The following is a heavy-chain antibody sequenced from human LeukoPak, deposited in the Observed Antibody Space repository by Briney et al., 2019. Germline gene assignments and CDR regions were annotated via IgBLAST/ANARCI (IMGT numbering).Heavy chain of an antibody. CDR3: AKVYRRGDSSGYFPSFDY. CDR2: IRYDGSNK. CDR1: GFTFSSYG. Sequence: GGSLRLSCAASGFTFSSYGMHWVRQAPGKGLEWVAFIRYDGSNKYYADSVKGRFTISRDNSKNTLYLQMNSLRAEDTAVYYCAKVYRRGDSSGYFPSFDYWGQGTLVTVSS. V-gene: IGHV3-30*02. J-gene: IGHJ4*02. D-gene: IGHD3-22*01.